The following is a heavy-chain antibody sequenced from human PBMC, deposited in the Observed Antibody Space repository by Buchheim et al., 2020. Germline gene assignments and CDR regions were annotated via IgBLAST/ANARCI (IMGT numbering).Heavy chain of an antibody. CDR3: AIGGGYSYGMDV. J-gene: IGHJ6*02. Sequence: QVQLQESGPGLVKPSETLSLTCTVSGGSISSYYWSWIRQPPGKGLDWMGYIYYSGRTNYNPSPKSRVTISVDTSKNQFSLKMSSVTAAGTAVYFCAIGGGYSYGMDVWGQGTT. CDR2: IYYSGRT. CDR1: GGSISSYY. V-gene: IGHV4-59*01. D-gene: IGHD5-18*01.